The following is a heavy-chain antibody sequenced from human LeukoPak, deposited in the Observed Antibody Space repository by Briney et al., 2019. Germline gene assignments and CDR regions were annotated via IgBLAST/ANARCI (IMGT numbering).Heavy chain of an antibody. D-gene: IGHD7-27*01. CDR1: GGSISSGGYY. J-gene: IGHJ4*02. Sequence: PSEALSLTCTVSGGSISSGGYYWSWIRQHPGKGLEWIGYIYYSGSTYYNPSLKSRVTISVDTSKNQFSLKLSSVTAADTAVYYCARGTGDPHFDYWGQGTLVTVSS. V-gene: IGHV4-31*03. CDR2: IYYSGST. CDR3: ARGTGDPHFDY.